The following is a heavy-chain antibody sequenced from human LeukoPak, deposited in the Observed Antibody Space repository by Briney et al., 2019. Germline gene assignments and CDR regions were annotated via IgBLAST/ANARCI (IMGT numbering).Heavy chain of an antibody. D-gene: IGHD1-26*01. V-gene: IGHV3-15*01. CDR3: TTETYSGSCPGY. Sequence: GGSPRLSCAASGSTSSNAWTSTVRPPPGKGLEWVGRLKRKTEARTTDYAAPVTGRFTISRDDSKNTLYLQMNSLKTDDTAVYYCTTETYSGSCPGYWGQGTLVTVSS. CDR1: GSTSSNAW. J-gene: IGHJ4*02. CDR2: LKRKTEARTT.